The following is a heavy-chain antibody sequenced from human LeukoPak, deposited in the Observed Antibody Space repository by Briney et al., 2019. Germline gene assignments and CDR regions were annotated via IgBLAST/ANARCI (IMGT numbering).Heavy chain of an antibody. V-gene: IGHV4-61*02. J-gene: IGHJ6*03. CDR2: IY. Sequence: SQTLSLTCTVSGGSISSGSYYWSWIRQPAGKGLEWIGRIYTTISVDTSKNQFSLKLSSVTAADTAVYYCARDVGVVIVGYYYYMDVWGKGTTVTVSS. CDR1: GGSISSGSYY. CDR3: ARDVGVVIVGYYYYMDV. D-gene: IGHD3-3*01.